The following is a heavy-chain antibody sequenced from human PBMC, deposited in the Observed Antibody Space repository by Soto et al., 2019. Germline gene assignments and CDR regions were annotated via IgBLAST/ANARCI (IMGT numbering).Heavy chain of an antibody. V-gene: IGHV4-31*03. CDR3: ARPFYARASRDNWFDP. CDR1: GGSISSYDYY. J-gene: IGHJ5*02. D-gene: IGHD4-17*01. CDR2: MSYSGST. Sequence: SETLSLTCTVSGGSISSYDYYWSWIRQHPAKGLEWIGYMSYSGSTYYNPSLRSRVTISIDTSKNQYSLNFASVTAADTAVYFCARPFYARASRDNWFDPWGQGTMVT.